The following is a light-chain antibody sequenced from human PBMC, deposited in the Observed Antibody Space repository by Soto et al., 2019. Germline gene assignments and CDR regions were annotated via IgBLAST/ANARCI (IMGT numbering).Light chain of an antibody. CDR1: QGIRND. CDR3: QQYNSYS. Sequence: DIQITQSPSSLSASVGDRVTITCRASQGIRNDLGWYQQKPGTAPKLLIYHASTLESGVPSRFSGSGSGTEFTLTISSLQPDDFATYYCQQYNSYSFGQGTKVDIK. V-gene: IGKV1-17*01. CDR2: HAS. J-gene: IGKJ1*01.